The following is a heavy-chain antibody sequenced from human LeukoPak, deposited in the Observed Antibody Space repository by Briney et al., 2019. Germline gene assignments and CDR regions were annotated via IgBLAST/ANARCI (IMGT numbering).Heavy chain of an antibody. D-gene: IGHD6-25*01. J-gene: IGHJ5*02. CDR3: AREGQRALSHWFDP. Sequence: PSETLSLTCTVSGGSISSYYWSWIRQPPGKGLEWIGYIYYSGSTNYNPSLRSRVTISVDTSKNQFSLKLSSVTAADTAVYYCAREGQRALSHWFDPWGQGTLVTVSS. V-gene: IGHV4-59*01. CDR2: IYYSGST. CDR1: GGSISSYY.